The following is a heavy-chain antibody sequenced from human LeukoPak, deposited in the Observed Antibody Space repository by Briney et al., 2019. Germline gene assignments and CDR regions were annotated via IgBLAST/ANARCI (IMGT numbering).Heavy chain of an antibody. CDR1: GDSISPNY. CDR3: ARVVWQQLYYYYYYMDV. J-gene: IGHJ6*03. Sequence: SETLSLTCTVSGDSISPNYWNWIRQPPGKGLEWIGYIYYSGSTNYNPSLKTRVTISVDTSKNQFSLKLSSVTAADTAVYYCARVVWQQLYYYYYYMDVWGKGTTVTVAS. V-gene: IGHV4-59*01. CDR2: IYYSGST. D-gene: IGHD6-13*01.